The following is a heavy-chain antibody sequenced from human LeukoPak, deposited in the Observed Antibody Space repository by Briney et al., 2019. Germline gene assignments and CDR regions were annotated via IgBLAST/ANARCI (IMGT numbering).Heavy chain of an antibody. CDR2: ISTSGST. J-gene: IGHJ4*02. Sequence: SETLSLTCAVSAASISNYYWSWIRQAPGKGLEWIGYISTSGSTNYNPSLKSRVTISLDTSKNRFSLSLNFVTAADTAVYYCASPRSGYRYTFDYWGQGALVTVSS. D-gene: IGHD3-22*01. CDR3: ASPRSGYRYTFDY. CDR1: AASISNYY. V-gene: IGHV4-4*09.